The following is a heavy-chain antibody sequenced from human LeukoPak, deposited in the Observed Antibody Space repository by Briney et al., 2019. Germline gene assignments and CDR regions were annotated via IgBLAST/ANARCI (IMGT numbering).Heavy chain of an antibody. V-gene: IGHV3-30*18. Sequence: PGGSLRLSCAASGFTFTSYGMHWVRQAPGKGLEWVALVSYDGSNKYYADSVKGRFTISRDNSKNTLYLQMNSLRAEDTAVYYCAKDSRVGGSRIDYCGQGTLVTVSS. J-gene: IGHJ4*02. D-gene: IGHD4-23*01. CDR1: GFTFTSYG. CDR2: VSYDGSNK. CDR3: AKDSRVGGSRIDY.